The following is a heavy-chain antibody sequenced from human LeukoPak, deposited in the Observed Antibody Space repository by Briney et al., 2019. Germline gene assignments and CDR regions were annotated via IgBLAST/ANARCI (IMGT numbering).Heavy chain of an antibody. D-gene: IGHD5-24*01. J-gene: IGHJ5*02. CDR1: DDSISSGFY. V-gene: IGHV4-38-2*02. Sequence: SETLSLTCTVSDDSISSGFYWGWIRQPPGKGLEWIGSIYHSGSTYYNPSLKSRVTISVDTSKNQFSLRLSSVTAADTAVYYCARESLTWLQSRTSWFDPWGQGTLVTVSS. CDR2: IYHSGST. CDR3: ARESLTWLQSRTSWFDP.